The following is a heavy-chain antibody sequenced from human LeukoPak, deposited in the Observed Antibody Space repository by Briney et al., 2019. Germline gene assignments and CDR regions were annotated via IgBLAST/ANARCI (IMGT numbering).Heavy chain of an antibody. Sequence: ASVTVSCKASGYTFTDYYLHWVRQAPGQGLEWMGIINPSGGSTSYAQKFQGRVTMTRDTSTSTVYMELSSLRSEDTAVYYCARGGNDYGDLWGQGTLVTVSS. D-gene: IGHD3-16*01. V-gene: IGHV1-46*01. J-gene: IGHJ4*02. CDR3: ARGGNDYGDL. CDR1: GYTFTDYY. CDR2: INPSGGST.